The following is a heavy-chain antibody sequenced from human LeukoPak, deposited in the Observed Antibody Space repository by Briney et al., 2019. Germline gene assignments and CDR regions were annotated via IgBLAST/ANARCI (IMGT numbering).Heavy chain of an antibody. J-gene: IGHJ4*02. CDR2: ISSSGSTI. CDR1: GFTFSDYY. Sequence: GGSLRLSCAASGFTFSDYYMSWIRQAPGKGLEWVSYISSSGSTIYYADSVKGRFTISRDNAKNSLYLQMNSLRAEDTAVYYCATGEVEMITIFGVVTLSYFDYWGQGTLVTVSS. D-gene: IGHD3-3*01. CDR3: ATGEVEMITIFGVVTLSYFDY. V-gene: IGHV3-11*04.